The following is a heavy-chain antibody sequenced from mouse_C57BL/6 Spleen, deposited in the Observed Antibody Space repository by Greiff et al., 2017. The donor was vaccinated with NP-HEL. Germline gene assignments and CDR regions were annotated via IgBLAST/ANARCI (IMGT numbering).Heavy chain of an antibody. CDR2: INPNNGGT. CDR3: ARVTYDYYAMDY. V-gene: IGHV1-18*01. D-gene: IGHD5-1*01. J-gene: IGHJ4*01. CDR1: GYTFTDYN. Sequence: EVQLQQSGPELVKPGASVKIPCKASGYTFTDYNMDWVKQSHGKSLEWIGDINPNNGGTNYNQKFKGKATLTVDKSSSTAYMELRSLTSEDTAVYYCARVTYDYYAMDYWGQGTSVTVSS.